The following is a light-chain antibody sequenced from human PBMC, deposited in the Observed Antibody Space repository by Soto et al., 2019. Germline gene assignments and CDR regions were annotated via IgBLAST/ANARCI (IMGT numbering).Light chain of an antibody. CDR3: QQYGTSPRT. CDR2: GAS. J-gene: IGKJ1*01. V-gene: IGKV3-20*01. CDR1: QSVCPIY. Sequence: EIVLTQSPGTLSLSPGERATLSCRAGQSVCPIYLGWYQQKPGQAPRLLIYGASSRATGIPDRFSGSGSGTDFTLTISRLEPEDFAVYYCQQYGTSPRTFGQGTKVDIK.